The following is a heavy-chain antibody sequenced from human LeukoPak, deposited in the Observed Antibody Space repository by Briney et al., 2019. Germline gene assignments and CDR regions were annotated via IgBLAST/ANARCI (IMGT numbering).Heavy chain of an antibody. V-gene: IGHV4-34*01. J-gene: IGHJ4*02. Sequence: SEPLSLTCAVYGGSFRGYYWSGIRQPPGKGLEWIGEINHGGSTNYNPSLKSRVTISVDTSKNQSSLKLSSVTAADPAVYYCARGRTEDIVVVPAAMLGGYYFDYWGQGTLVTVSS. D-gene: IGHD2-2*01. CDR2: INHGGST. CDR3: ARGRTEDIVVVPAAMLGGYYFDY. CDR1: GGSFRGYY.